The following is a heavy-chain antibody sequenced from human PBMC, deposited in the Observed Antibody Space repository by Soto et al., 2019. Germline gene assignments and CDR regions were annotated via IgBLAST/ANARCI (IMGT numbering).Heavy chain of an antibody. V-gene: IGHV4-31*03. J-gene: IGHJ4*02. CDR1: GGSISSGGYY. CDR3: AREAFGNGREWSIDY. CDR2: IYYSGST. D-gene: IGHD3-3*01. Sequence: SETLSLTCTVSGGSISSGGYYWSWIRQHPGKGLEWIGYIYYSGSTYYNPSLKSRVTISVDTSKNQFSLKLSSVTAADTAVYYCAREAFGNGREWSIDYWGQGTLVTVSS.